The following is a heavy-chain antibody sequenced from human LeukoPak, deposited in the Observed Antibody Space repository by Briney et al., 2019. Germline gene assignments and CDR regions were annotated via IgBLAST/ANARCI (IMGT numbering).Heavy chain of an antibody. CDR2: TSDRGDYT. CDR3: ARERFGAYSEH. V-gene: IGHV3-23*01. D-gene: IGHD3-16*01. CDR1: GFTFTSYS. J-gene: IGHJ1*01. Sequence: GGSLRLSCAASGFTFTSYSMSWVRQAPGKGLEWVSGTSDRGDYTYYADSVRGRFTISRDDSKNTLYLQMNSLRAEDTAVYYCARERFGAYSEHWGQGTLVTVSS.